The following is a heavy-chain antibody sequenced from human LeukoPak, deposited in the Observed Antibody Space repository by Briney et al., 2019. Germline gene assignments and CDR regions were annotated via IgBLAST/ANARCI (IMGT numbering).Heavy chain of an antibody. CDR1: GFTFSSYW. CDR2: IKQDGSEK. V-gene: IGHV3-7*01. J-gene: IGHJ4*02. Sequence: GGSLRLSCAASGFTFSSYWMSWVRQAPGKGLEWVANIKQDGSEKYYVYSVKGRFTISRDNAKNSLYLQMNSLRAEDTAVYYCARDGLHCSRTSCLDYWGQGTLVTVSS. D-gene: IGHD2-2*01. CDR3: ARDGLHCSRTSCLDY.